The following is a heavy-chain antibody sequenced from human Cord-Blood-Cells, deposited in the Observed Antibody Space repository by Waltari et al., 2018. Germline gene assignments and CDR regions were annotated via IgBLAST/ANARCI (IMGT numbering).Heavy chain of an antibody. J-gene: IGHJ4*02. D-gene: IGHD3-10*01. CDR3: AKVGGSGSYYNYFDY. Sequence: EVQLLESGGGLVQPGGSLRLPCAASGFTFSSYAMSWVRPAPGKGLEWVSAISGSGGSTYYVDAVKGRFTISRDNSKNTLYLQMNSLRAEDTAVYYCAKVGGSGSYYNYFDYWGQGTLVTVSS. V-gene: IGHV3-23*01. CDR1: GFTFSSYA. CDR2: ISGSGGST.